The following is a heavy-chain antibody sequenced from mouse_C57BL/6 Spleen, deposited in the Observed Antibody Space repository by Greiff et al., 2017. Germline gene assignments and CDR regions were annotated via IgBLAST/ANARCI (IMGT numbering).Heavy chain of an antibody. CDR2: IDPEDGDT. CDR1: GFNIKDYY. V-gene: IGHV14-1*01. Sequence: EVQLQESGAELVRPGASVKLSCTASGFNIKDYYMHWVKQRPEQGLEWIGRIDPEDGDTAYAPKFQGKATMTADTSSNTAYLQLSSLTSEDTAVYYCTRGDYDGAWFAYWGQGTLVTVSA. J-gene: IGHJ3*01. D-gene: IGHD2-4*01. CDR3: TRGDYDGAWFAY.